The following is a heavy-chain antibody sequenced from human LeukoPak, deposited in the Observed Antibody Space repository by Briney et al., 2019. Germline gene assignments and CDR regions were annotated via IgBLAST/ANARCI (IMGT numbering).Heavy chain of an antibody. CDR3: ARGCSSTSCYAFDI. D-gene: IGHD2-2*01. V-gene: IGHV1-2*02. J-gene: IGHJ3*02. CDR2: INPNSGGT. Sequence: ASVTVSCKASGYTFTSYGTSWVRQAPGQGLEWMGWINPNSGGTNYAQKFRGRVTMTRDTSISTAYMELSRLRSDDTAVYYCARGCSSTSCYAFDIWGQGTMVTVSS. CDR1: GYTFTSYG.